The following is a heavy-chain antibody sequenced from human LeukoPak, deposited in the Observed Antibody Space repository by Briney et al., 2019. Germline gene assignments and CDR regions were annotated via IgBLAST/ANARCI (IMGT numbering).Heavy chain of an antibody. CDR1: GFTFNDYA. CDR3: AKELMHYHDSSAYYGSDY. Sequence: GGSLRLSCAASGFTFNDYAMHWVRQAPGKGLEWVAVISYDGNYKYYAASVKGRFTIFRDNSKNTLYLHMISLRTEDTGVYYCAKELMHYHDSSAYYGSDYWGRGTLVTVSS. CDR2: ISYDGNYK. V-gene: IGHV3-30*18. D-gene: IGHD3-22*01. J-gene: IGHJ4*02.